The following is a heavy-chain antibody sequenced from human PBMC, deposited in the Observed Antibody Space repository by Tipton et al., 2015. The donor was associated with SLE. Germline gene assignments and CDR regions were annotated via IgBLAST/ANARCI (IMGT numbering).Heavy chain of an antibody. CDR1: GHSFNTYW. Sequence: QLVQSGAEVKKPGESLEISCKDSGHSFNTYWIGWVRQMPGKGLEWIGIIYPDDSDTRYSPSFEGQVTMSADKSISTAYLHWSSLKASDTATYYCVRHGGHTRSSLVAYWGQGTLVTVSS. D-gene: IGHD6-6*01. CDR3: VRHGGHTRSSLVAY. J-gene: IGHJ4*02. CDR2: IYPDDSDT. V-gene: IGHV5-51*01.